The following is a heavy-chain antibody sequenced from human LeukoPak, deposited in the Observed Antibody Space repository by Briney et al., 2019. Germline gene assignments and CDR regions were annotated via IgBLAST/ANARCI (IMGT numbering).Heavy chain of an antibody. CDR2: ISAYNGNT. CDR1: GYTFTSYG. J-gene: IGHJ5*02. Sequence: GASVKVSYKASGYTFTSYGISWVRQAPGQGLEWMGWISAYNGNTNYAQKLQGRVTMTTDTSTSTAYMELRSLRSDDTAVYYCARGKTYYYDSSGYCWFDPWGQGTLVTVSS. V-gene: IGHV1-18*01. D-gene: IGHD3-22*01. CDR3: ARGKTYYYDSSGYCWFDP.